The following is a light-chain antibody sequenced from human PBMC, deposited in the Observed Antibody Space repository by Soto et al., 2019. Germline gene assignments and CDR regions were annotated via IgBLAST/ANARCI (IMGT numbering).Light chain of an antibody. V-gene: IGKV1-39*01. J-gene: IGKJ1*01. Sequence: DSQMTQSPSALSASVGDRVTITCRASQTISTYLNWYQQKPGKAPKXXIYGASSLQSGVPSRFSVSGSGTDFTLTIGSLQPEDFGTYYCKQTFSTPRTFGQGTKVDIK. CDR1: QTISTY. CDR3: KQTFSTPRT. CDR2: GAS.